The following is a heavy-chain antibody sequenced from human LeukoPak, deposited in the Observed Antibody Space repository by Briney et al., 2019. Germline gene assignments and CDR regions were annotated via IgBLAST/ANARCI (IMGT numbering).Heavy chain of an antibody. CDR3: ARSASYGSGSNYYYYGMDV. V-gene: IGHV1-46*01. Sequence: AASVKVSCMASGYTFTSYYMHWVRQAPGQGLEWMGIVKPRGGSTSYAQKFQGRVTMTRDTSTSTVYMELSSLRSEDTTVYYCARSASYGSGSNYYYYGMDVLSQGTTVTVS. CDR2: VKPRGGST. D-gene: IGHD3-10*01. CDR1: GYTFTSYY. J-gene: IGHJ6*02.